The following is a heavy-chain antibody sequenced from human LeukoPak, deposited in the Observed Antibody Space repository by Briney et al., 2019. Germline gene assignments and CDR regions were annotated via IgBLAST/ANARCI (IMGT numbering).Heavy chain of an antibody. CDR1: GGSISSGGYY. V-gene: IGHV4-31*03. J-gene: IGHJ4*02. D-gene: IGHD6-13*01. Sequence: PSETLSLTCTVSGGSISSGGYYWSWIRQHPGKGLEWIGYIYYSGSTYYNPSLKSRVTMSVDTSKNQFSLKLSSVTAADTAVYYCARDSAAAGTDYWGQGTLVTVSS. CDR2: IYYSGST. CDR3: ARDSAAAGTDY.